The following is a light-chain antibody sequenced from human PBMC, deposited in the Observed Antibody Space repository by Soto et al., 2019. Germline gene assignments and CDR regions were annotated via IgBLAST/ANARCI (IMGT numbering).Light chain of an antibody. V-gene: IGKV3-11*01. CDR3: QQRSSWPWP. J-gene: IGKJ1*01. CDR1: QSVRSS. CDR2: DAS. Sequence: EILLTQSPATLSLSPGERATLSCRASQSVRSSLAWYQQKPGQAPRLLIYDASTMATGIPGRFSGSGSGTDFTLTISNPEPEEFAVYYCQQRSSWPWPFGQGAKVEIK.